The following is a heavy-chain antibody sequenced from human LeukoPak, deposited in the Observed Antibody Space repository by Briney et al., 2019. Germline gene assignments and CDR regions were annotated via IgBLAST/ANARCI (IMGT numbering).Heavy chain of an antibody. CDR1: GYTFTSYG. Sequence: ASVKVSCKASGYTFTSYGISWVRQAPGQGLEWMGWISAYNGNTNYAQKLQGRVTMTTDTSTSTAYMELRSLRSDDTAVYYCARDSTSLLRYSSTSWDPWGQGTLVTVSS. J-gene: IGHJ5*02. CDR3: ARDSTSLLRYSSTSWDP. D-gene: IGHD2-2*01. CDR2: ISAYNGNT. V-gene: IGHV1-18*01.